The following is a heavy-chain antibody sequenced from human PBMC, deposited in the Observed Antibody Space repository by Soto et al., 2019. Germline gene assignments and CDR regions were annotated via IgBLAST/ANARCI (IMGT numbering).Heavy chain of an antibody. CDR1: GYSFTNYW. CDR2: IQPDDSDS. V-gene: IGHV5-51*01. CDR3: TRHRVYDSSGWLFVD. D-gene: IGHD3-22*01. Sequence: GESLKISCKGSGYSFTNYWIGWVRQMPGKGLEWMGIIQPDDSDSRYSPSFQGQVTISADKSISTAYLQWSSLKASDTPIYYCTRHRVYDSSGWLFVDWGHGTLFTDPS. J-gene: IGHJ4*01.